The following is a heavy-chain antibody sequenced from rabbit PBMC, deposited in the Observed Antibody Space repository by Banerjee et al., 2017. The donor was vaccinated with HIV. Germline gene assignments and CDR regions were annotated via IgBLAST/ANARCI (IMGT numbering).Heavy chain of an antibody. J-gene: IGHJ4*01. Sequence: HLEESGGDLVQPGGSLKLSCKASGFYVNTYYMSWVRQAPGKGLEWIGYIDPVFGSTYYASWVNGRFTISSDNAQNTVDLQINSLTAADTATYFCARGIYSYDDFNLWGPGTLVTVS. CDR1: GFYVNTYY. D-gene: IGHD2-1*01. CDR3: ARGIYSYDDFNL. CDR2: IDPVFGST. V-gene: IGHV1S7*01.